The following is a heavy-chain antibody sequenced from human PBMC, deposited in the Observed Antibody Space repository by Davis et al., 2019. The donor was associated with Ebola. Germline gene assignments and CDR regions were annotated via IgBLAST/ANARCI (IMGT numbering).Heavy chain of an antibody. CDR3: ARGVFGAFFDS. CDR2: VEHHGRT. D-gene: IGHD3-10*01. Sequence: PGGSLRLSCAASGFTFSSYWMSWVRQTPGKGLDWIGYVEHHGRTEYIPSFNSRVTISVDTSKSQFSLKLRSVTTADTAVYYCARGVFGAFFDSWGQGALVTVSS. V-gene: IGHV4-59*01. J-gene: IGHJ4*02. CDR1: GFTFSSYW.